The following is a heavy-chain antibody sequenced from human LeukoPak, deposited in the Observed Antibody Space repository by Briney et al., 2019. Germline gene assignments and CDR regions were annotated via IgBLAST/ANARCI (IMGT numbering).Heavy chain of an antibody. V-gene: IGHV1-18*01. CDR2: ISAYNGNT. D-gene: IGHD1-1*01. J-gene: IGHJ3*02. CDR1: GYTSTSYG. CDR3: AREDERDAFDI. Sequence: GASVKVSCKASGYTSTSYGISWVRQAPGQGLEWMGWISAYNGNTNYAQKLQGRVTMTTDTSTSTAYVELRSLRSDDTAVYYCAREDERDAFDIWGQGTMVTVSS.